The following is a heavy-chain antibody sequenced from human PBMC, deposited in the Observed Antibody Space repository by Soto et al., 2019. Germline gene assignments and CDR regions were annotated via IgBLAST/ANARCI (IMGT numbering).Heavy chain of an antibody. CDR3: ASYTDHEFDY. CDR1: GGSISSGCYC. V-gene: IGHV4-31*03. CDR2: IYYSGST. J-gene: IGHJ4*02. Sequence: PAETLSLTCTVSGGSISSGCYCWSWIRQHPGKGLEWIGYIYYSGSTYYNPSLKSRVTISVDTSKNQFSLKLSSVTAADTAVYYCASYTDHEFDYWGQGTLVTVSS. D-gene: IGHD2-2*02.